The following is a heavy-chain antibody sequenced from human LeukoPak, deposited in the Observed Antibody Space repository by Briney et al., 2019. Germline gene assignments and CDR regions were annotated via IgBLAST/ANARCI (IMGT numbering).Heavy chain of an antibody. Sequence: GGSLRLSCAASGFTFSSYAMSWVRQAPGKGLEWVSAISGSGGSTYYAGSVKGRFTISRDNSKNTLYLQMNSLRAEDTAVYYCAKLSSGYYYGYWGQGTLVTVSS. V-gene: IGHV3-23*01. CDR1: GFTFSSYA. J-gene: IGHJ4*02. CDR3: AKLSSGYYYGY. D-gene: IGHD3-22*01. CDR2: ISGSGGST.